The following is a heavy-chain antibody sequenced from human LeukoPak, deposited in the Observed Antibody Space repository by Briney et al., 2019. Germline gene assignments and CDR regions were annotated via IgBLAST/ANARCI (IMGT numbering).Heavy chain of an antibody. D-gene: IGHD2-15*01. J-gene: IGHJ4*02. Sequence: SETLCLTRTDSGGSISSFYWSWIRQPPGKGLEWIGYIYYSGSTNYNPSLKSRITISLDTSKNQFSLKLTSVTAADTALYYCGRDNLTGASLAFHYWGQGTVVTVSS. CDR3: GRDNLTGASLAFHY. CDR1: GGSISSFY. CDR2: IYYSGST. V-gene: IGHV4-59*01.